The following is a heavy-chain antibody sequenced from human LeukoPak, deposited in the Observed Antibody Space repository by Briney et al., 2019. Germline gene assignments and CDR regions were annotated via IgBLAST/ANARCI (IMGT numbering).Heavy chain of an antibody. D-gene: IGHD2-2*01. CDR3: ARGRILRSYCSSTSCYHWFDY. Sequence: SETLSLTCVVYGGSFSGYYWSWIRQPPGKGLEWIGEINHSGSTNYNPSLKSRVTISVDTSKNQFSLKLSSVTAADTAVYYCARGRILRSYCSSTSCYHWFDYWGQGTLVTVSS. V-gene: IGHV4-34*01. CDR2: INHSGST. CDR1: GGSFSGYY. J-gene: IGHJ4*02.